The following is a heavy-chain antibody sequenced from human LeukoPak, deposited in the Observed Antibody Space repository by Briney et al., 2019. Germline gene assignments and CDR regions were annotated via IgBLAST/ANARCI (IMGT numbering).Heavy chain of an antibody. CDR1: GFTFGSYS. V-gene: IGHV3-21*05. D-gene: IGHD6-13*01. CDR3: AKDSHSWSRDY. Sequence: GGSLRLSCAASGFTFGSYSMTWVRQAPGKGLEWVSLIDSNSNFINYADSGKGRFTFSRDNAKKSLYLEMNRLRAEDTAVYYCAKDSHSWSRDYWGQGTLVTVSS. CDR2: IDSNSNFI. J-gene: IGHJ4*02.